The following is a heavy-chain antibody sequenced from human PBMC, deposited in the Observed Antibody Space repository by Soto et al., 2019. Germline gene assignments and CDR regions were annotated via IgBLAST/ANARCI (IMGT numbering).Heavy chain of an antibody. V-gene: IGHV4-61*01. Sequence: PSETLSLTCTVSGGSFKSGSYSWSWIRQPPGKGLEWIGYVYHTGRTSYNPSLKSRVSISMDTSKNQFSLNLDSVTAADTAVYFSDSSGYTRCLDYWGQGTLVTVS. D-gene: IGHD3-22*01. CDR3: DSSGYTRCLDY. CDR2: VYHTGRT. J-gene: IGHJ4*02. CDR1: GGSFKSGSYS.